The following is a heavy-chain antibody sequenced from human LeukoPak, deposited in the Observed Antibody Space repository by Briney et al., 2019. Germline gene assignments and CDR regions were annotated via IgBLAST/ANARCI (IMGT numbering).Heavy chain of an antibody. CDR3: ARFSVGVVTAIRRDPFNWFDS. J-gene: IGHJ5*01. Sequence: GASVKVSCKASGYTFTSYSISWVRQAPAQGLEWMGGISAYSGNTNFAQKLQGRVTMTTDTSTSTAYMELRRLRSDDTAVYYCARFSVGVVTAIRRDPFNWFDSWGQGILVTVSS. V-gene: IGHV1-18*01. D-gene: IGHD2-21*02. CDR2: ISAYSGNT. CDR1: GYTFTSYS.